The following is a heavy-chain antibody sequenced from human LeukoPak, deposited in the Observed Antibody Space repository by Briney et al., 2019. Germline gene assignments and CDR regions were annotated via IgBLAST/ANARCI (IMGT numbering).Heavy chain of an antibody. Sequence: GGSLSLSCVVSGISVSSTYMTWVRQAPGKGLEWVSVIYSGGGTNYPDSVKGRFSISRDNSKNTLYLQMKSLRAEDTAVYYCVGEGTYWGPGTLVTVSS. D-gene: IGHD1-1*01. J-gene: IGHJ4*02. V-gene: IGHV3-53*01. CDR2: IYSGGGT. CDR3: VGEGTY. CDR1: GISVSSTY.